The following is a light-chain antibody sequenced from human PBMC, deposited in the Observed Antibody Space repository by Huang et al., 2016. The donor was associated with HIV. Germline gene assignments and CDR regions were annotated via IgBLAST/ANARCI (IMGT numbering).Light chain of an antibody. CDR3: QQYNDWPPLT. CDR1: QSVNSD. CDR2: GAS. V-gene: IGKV3-15*01. J-gene: IGKJ4*01. Sequence: EIEMTQSPAILSVSPGERATRSCRARQSVNSDLAWYLQKPGQAPRLLIYGASTRAIGIPAKFNGTGSGTEFSLSISNLQSDDFGVYYCQQYNDWPPLTCGGGTKVEI.